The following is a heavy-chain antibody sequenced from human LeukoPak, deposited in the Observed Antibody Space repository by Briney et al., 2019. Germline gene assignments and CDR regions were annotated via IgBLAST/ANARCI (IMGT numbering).Heavy chain of an antibody. Sequence: GGSLRLSCVASGFTFSSYWIHWVRQAPGKGLVWVSRINTDGSSTSYADSVKGRFTISRDNAKNTLYLQMNSLRAEDTAVYYCARDFPQDSSSSDWFDPWGQGTLVTVSS. CDR1: GFTFSSYW. J-gene: IGHJ5*02. CDR2: INTDGSST. D-gene: IGHD6-6*01. CDR3: ARDFPQDSSSSDWFDP. V-gene: IGHV3-74*01.